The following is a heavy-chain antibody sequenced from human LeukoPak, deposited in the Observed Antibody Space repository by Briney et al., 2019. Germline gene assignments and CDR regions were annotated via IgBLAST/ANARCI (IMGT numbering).Heavy chain of an antibody. Sequence: ASVKVSCKASGGTFSSYAISWVRQAPGQGLEWMGGIIPIFGTANYAQKFQGRVTITADKSTSTAYMELSSLRSEDTAVYYCARGPWSGYYSYYFDYWGQGTLVTVSS. D-gene: IGHD3-3*01. CDR3: ARGPWSGYYSYYFDY. CDR2: IIPIFGTA. CDR1: GGTFSSYA. J-gene: IGHJ4*02. V-gene: IGHV1-69*06.